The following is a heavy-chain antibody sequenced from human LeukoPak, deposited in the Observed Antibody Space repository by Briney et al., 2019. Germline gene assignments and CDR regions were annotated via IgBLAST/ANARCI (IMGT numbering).Heavy chain of an antibody. CDR1: GYTFTGYY. Sequence: GASVKVSCKASGYTFTGYYMHWGRQAPGQGLEWMGWINPNSGGTNYAQKFQGRVTMTRDTSISTAYMELSRLRSDDTAVYYCARFRRQQLVPSPNNYGMDVWGQGTTVTVSS. CDR3: ARFRRQQLVPSPNNYGMDV. D-gene: IGHD6-13*01. V-gene: IGHV1-2*02. J-gene: IGHJ6*02. CDR2: INPNSGGT.